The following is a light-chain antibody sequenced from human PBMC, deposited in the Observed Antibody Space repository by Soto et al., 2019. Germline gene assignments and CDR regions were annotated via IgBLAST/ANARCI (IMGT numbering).Light chain of an antibody. CDR2: GAS. J-gene: IGKJ1*01. CDR1: QGISNS. V-gene: IGKV1-27*01. Sequence: DTQMTQYPSSVSASVGDRVTITCRASQGISNSLAWYQQKPGKVPELLIYGASTLQPGVPSRFSGSGSGTDFALTISSLQPEDVATYYCQNYNSAPRTFGQGTKVELK. CDR3: QNYNSAPRT.